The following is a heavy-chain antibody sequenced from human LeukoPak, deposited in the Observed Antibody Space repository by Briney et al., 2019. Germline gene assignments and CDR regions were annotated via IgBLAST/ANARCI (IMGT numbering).Heavy chain of an antibody. CDR1: GFTFRSYS. CDR3: ARDEGIAATSNFDY. V-gene: IGHV3-21*01. J-gene: IGHJ4*02. D-gene: IGHD6-25*01. CDR2: ISSSSSYI. Sequence: GGSLRLSCAASGFTFRSYSMNWVPQAPGKGLEGVSSISSSSSYIYYADSVKGRFTISRDNAKNSLYLQMNSLRAEDTAVYYCARDEGIAATSNFDYWGQGTLVTVSS.